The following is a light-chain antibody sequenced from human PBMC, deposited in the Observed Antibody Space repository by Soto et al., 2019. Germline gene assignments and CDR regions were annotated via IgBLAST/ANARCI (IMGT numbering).Light chain of an antibody. J-gene: IGLJ2*01. CDR3: TSYTTSSTLV. CDR1: SSDIGTYNS. Sequence: QSALTQPASVSGSPGQSITISCTGTSSDIGTYNSVSWYQQHAGKVPKLMIYDVTNRPSGVSDRFSGSKSGNTASLTISGLQAEYEDDYYCTSYTTSSTLVFGGGTKLTVL. CDR2: DVT. V-gene: IGLV2-14*01.